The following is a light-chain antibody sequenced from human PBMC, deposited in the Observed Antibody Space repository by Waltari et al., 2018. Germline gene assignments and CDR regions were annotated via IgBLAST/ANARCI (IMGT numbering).Light chain of an antibody. Sequence: QSALTPPPSVSGSPGQSVPISCSGTSTDVGNYNRVSWYQQSPGTAPNLMIYEVSNRPSGVPDRFSGSKSGNTASLTISGLQAEDEADYYCSSYTSSITLEFGGGTKLTVL. CDR3: SSYTSSITLE. V-gene: IGLV2-18*02. CDR1: STDVGNYNR. J-gene: IGLJ2*01. CDR2: EVS.